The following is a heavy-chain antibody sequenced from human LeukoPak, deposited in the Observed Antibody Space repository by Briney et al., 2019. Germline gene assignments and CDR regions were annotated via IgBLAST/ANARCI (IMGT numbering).Heavy chain of an antibody. V-gene: IGHV4-39*07. CDR1: GGSISSSSYY. CDR2: IYYSGST. CDR3: ARGRGSTVTTGERVFDY. Sequence: PSETLSLTCTVSGGSISSSSYYWGWIRQPPGKGLESIGSIYYSGSTYYNPSLKSRVTISVDTSKNQFSLKLSSVTAADTAVYYCARGRGSTVTTGERVFDYWGQGTLVTVSS. D-gene: IGHD4-17*01. J-gene: IGHJ4*02.